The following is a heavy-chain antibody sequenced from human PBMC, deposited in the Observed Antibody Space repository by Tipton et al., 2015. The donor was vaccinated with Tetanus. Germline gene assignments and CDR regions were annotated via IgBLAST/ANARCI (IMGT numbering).Heavy chain of an antibody. CDR2: IYYRGNS. CDR1: GGSFRSGDHY. Sequence: TLSLTCTVSGGSFRSGDHYWSWIRQPPGKGLEWIGYIYYRGNSDYNPSLKSRVTLSVDTSSNQFSLKLNSVTAADTAVYYCARLASYSNHLDAWGQGALVTVSS. CDR3: ARLASYSNHLDA. J-gene: IGHJ4*02. V-gene: IGHV4-30-4*01. D-gene: IGHD4-11*01.